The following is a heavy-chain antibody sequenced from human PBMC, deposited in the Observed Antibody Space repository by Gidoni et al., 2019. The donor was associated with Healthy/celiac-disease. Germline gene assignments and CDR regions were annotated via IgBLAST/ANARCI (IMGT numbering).Heavy chain of an antibody. J-gene: IGHJ4*02. CDR1: GGSISSSSYY. V-gene: IGHV4-39*01. D-gene: IGHD3-3*01. CDR2: IYYSGST. Sequence: QLQLQESGPGLVKPSETLSLTCTVSGGSISSSSYYWGWIRQPPGKGLEWIGSIYYSGSTYYNPSLKSRVTISVDTSKNQFSLKLSSVTAADTAVYYCASEVRLWSGPHYFDYWGQGTLVTVSS. CDR3: ASEVRLWSGPHYFDY.